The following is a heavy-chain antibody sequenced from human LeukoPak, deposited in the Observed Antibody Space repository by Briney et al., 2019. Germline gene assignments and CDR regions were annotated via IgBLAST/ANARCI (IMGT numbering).Heavy chain of an antibody. CDR1: GYSISSGNY. D-gene: IGHD2-2*01. J-gene: IGHJ4*02. V-gene: IGHV4-38-2*02. Sequence: PSETLSLTCTVSGYSISSGNYWDWIRQPPGKGLVWIGSIYHSGSTYYNPCLKSRVTISVDTSKNQFSLKLSSVTAADTAVYYCAKRYCSSTTCYDDRGAFDYWGQGTLVTVSS. CDR2: IYHSGST. CDR3: AKRYCSSTTCYDDRGAFDY.